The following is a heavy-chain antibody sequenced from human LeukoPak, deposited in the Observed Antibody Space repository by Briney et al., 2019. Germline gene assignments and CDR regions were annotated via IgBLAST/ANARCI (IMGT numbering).Heavy chain of an antibody. CDR1: GYTFTSYY. Sequence: GASVTVSCKSSGYTFTSYYMHWVRQAPGQGLEWMGIINPSGGSTSYAQKVQGTFTMTSDTSTRTVYMELSSLRSKATAVYYCAKDLAVAGTNDAFDIWGQGTMVTVSS. V-gene: IGHV1-46*01. CDR2: INPSGGST. CDR3: AKDLAVAGTNDAFDI. J-gene: IGHJ3*02. D-gene: IGHD6-19*01.